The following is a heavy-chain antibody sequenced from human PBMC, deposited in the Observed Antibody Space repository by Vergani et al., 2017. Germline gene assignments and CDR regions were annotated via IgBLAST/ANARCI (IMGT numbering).Heavy chain of an antibody. CDR1: GFTFSSYS. Sequence: EVQLVESGGGLVKPGGSLRLSCAASGFTFSSYSMNWVRQAPGKGLEWVSSISSSSSYIYYADAVKGRFTLSRDNAKNSLYLQMNSLRAEDTAVYYCASEELYYAFDIWGQGTMVTGSS. V-gene: IGHV3-21*01. CDR2: ISSSSSYI. CDR3: ASEELYYAFDI. D-gene: IGHD1-7*01. J-gene: IGHJ3*02.